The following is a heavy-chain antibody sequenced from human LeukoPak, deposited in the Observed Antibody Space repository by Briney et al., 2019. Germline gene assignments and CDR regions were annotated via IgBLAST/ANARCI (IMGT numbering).Heavy chain of an antibody. Sequence: SVKVSCKASGFTFTSSAVQWVRQARGQGLEWIGWIVVGSGNTNYAQKFQERVTINRDMSTSTAYMELSSLRSEDTAVYYCATDDVTTGAKTALGYWGQGTLVTVSS. J-gene: IGHJ4*02. CDR2: IVVGSGNT. CDR1: GFTFTSSA. D-gene: IGHD1-1*01. V-gene: IGHV1-58*01. CDR3: ATDDVTTGAKTALGY.